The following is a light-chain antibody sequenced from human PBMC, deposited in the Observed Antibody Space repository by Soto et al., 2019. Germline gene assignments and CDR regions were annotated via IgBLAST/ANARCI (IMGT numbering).Light chain of an antibody. CDR2: GAS. V-gene: IGKV3-20*01. Sequence: VLTPSPVTLSLSPGERATLSCRASQSVSSSYLAWYQQKPGQAPRLLIYGASNRATGIPDRFSGSGSGTDFTLTISRLQSEDFAVYYCQQYSSSGTFGQGTKVDIK. CDR3: QQYSSSGT. J-gene: IGKJ1*01. CDR1: QSVSSSY.